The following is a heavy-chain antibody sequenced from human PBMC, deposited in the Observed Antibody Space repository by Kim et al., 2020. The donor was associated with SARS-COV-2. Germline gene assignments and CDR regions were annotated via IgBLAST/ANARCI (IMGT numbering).Heavy chain of an antibody. V-gene: IGHV3-15*01. J-gene: IGHJ4*02. Sequence: PGTGRFTISIDDSENTVYLQMNRLKTEDTAVYYCATDHLPYYGISVYDFDYWGQGTLVTVSS. D-gene: IGHD3-22*01. CDR3: ATDHLPYYGISVYDFDY.